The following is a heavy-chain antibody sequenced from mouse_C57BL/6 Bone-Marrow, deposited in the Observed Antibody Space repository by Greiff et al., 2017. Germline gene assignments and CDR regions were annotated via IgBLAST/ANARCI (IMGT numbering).Heavy chain of an antibody. CDR1: GFTFSSYA. Sequence: DVMLVESGGGLVKPGGSLKLSCAASGFTFSSYAMSWVRQTPEKRLEWVATISDGGSYTYYPDNVKGRFTISRDNAKNNLYLQMSQLKSEDTAMYYGARDYDYVYYAMDYWGQGTSVTVSS. D-gene: IGHD2-4*01. CDR2: ISDGGSYT. CDR3: ARDYDYVYYAMDY. J-gene: IGHJ4*01. V-gene: IGHV5-4*01.